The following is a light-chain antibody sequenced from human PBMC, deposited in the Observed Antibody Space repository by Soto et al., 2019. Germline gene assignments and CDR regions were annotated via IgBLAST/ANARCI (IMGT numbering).Light chain of an antibody. CDR1: SNDVGGYNY. J-gene: IGLJ1*01. CDR3: SSYSSLTTKNV. Sequence: QSALTQPASVSGSPGQSITISCTGTSNDVGGYNYVSWYQQHPGKAPKLMIYDVINRPSGISNRFSGSKSGNTASLTISGLQAEDEADYYCSSYSSLTTKNVFGTGTKLTVL. V-gene: IGLV2-14*01. CDR2: DVI.